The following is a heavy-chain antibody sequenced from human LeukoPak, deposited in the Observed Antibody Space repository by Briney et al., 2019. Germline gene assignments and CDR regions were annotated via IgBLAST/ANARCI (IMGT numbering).Heavy chain of an antibody. CDR3: AKDSAARSYYFDY. CDR2: ISDSGDST. V-gene: IGHV3-23*01. D-gene: IGHD6-6*01. Sequence: GGSLRLSCAASGFTFSNYAMNWVRQAPGKGLEWVSVISDSGDSTYYADSVKGRFTISRDNSKNTLYLQMNSLRAEDTAVYYCAKDSAARSYYFDYWGQGTLVTVSS. CDR1: GFTFSNYA. J-gene: IGHJ4*02.